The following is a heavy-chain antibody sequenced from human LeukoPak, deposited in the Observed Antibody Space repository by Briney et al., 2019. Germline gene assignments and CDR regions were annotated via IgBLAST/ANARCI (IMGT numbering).Heavy chain of an antibody. D-gene: IGHD3-22*01. CDR3: ARGAYYYDSSGYLAH. CDR2: INHSGST. V-gene: IGHV4-34*01. J-gene: IGHJ4*02. CDR1: GGSISSDDYY. Sequence: SETLSLTCTVSGGSISSDDYYWSWIRQHPGKGLEWIGEINHSGSTNYNPSLKSRVTISVDTSKNQFSLKLSSVTAADTAVYYCARGAYYYDSSGYLAHWGQGTLVTVPS.